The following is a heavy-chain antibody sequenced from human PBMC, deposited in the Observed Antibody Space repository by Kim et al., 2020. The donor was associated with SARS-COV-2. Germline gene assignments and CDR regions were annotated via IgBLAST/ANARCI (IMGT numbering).Heavy chain of an antibody. V-gene: IGHV3-20*04. CDR1: GSTFDDYG. Sequence: GGSLRLSCAASGSTFDDYGMSWVRQAPGKRLEWVSGINKNSDNTGYADSVKGLFTISRDNAKSSLYLQMNSLRAEDTAFYYCARGYISGPFDSWGHGTLVTVSS. CDR2: INKNSDNT. D-gene: IGHD6-19*01. CDR3: ARGYISGPFDS. J-gene: IGHJ4*01.